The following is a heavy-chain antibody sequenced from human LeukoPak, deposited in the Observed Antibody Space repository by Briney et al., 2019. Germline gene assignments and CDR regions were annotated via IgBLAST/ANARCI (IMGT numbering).Heavy chain of an antibody. D-gene: IGHD6-13*01. Sequence: GGSLRLSCAASGLTFDEFAMHWVRQAPGKGLEWVLGISWNSGDIGYADSVKGRFTISRDNAKKSLYLEMNSLRAEDTALYYCAKDSSAGPNPYFDYWGQGTLVTVSS. CDR1: GLTFDEFA. V-gene: IGHV3-9*01. CDR2: ISWNSGDI. J-gene: IGHJ4*02. CDR3: AKDSSAGPNPYFDY.